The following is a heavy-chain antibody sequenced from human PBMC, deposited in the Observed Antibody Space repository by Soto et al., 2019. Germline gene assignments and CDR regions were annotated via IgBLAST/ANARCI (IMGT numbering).Heavy chain of an antibody. D-gene: IGHD3-10*01. J-gene: IGHJ6*02. Sequence: ASLKVSCKASGYTFTRYDINWVRQASGQGLEWMGWMNPNSGNTGYAQKFQGRVTMTRDTFIDTAYMELSSLRSEDTAVYYCAYYPGEYYYGLNVWRQGTTATGSS. V-gene: IGHV1-8*01. CDR1: GYTFTRYD. CDR2: MNPNSGNT. CDR3: AYYPGEYYYGLNV.